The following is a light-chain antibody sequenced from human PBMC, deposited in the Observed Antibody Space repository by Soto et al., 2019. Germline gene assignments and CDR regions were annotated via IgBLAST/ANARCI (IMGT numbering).Light chain of an antibody. Sequence: EVMLTQSPGTLSLSPGERATLSCRASQSVSSNYLAWYQQKSGQAPRLLIYGASNRATGIPDRFSGSGSGKDFTLTIRRLEPEDFAFYYCQQYDTSPRTFGQGTKVEFK. CDR2: GAS. J-gene: IGKJ1*01. CDR3: QQYDTSPRT. V-gene: IGKV3-20*01. CDR1: QSVSSNY.